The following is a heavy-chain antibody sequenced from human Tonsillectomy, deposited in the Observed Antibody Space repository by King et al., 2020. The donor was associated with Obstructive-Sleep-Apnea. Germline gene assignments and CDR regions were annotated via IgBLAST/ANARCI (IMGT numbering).Heavy chain of an antibody. D-gene: IGHD5-18*01. V-gene: IGHV4-59*01. Sequence: QLHESGPGLVKPSETLSLTCTVSGGSTSSYYWTWIRQPPGKGLEWIGYIYYTGTTTYNPSLKSRVTISVDTSKNQFSLNLSSVTAADTAVYYCARMIQLWPSDAFDIWGQGTMLTVSS. CDR3: ARMIQLWPSDAFDI. CDR2: IYYTGTT. CDR1: GGSTSSYY. J-gene: IGHJ3*02.